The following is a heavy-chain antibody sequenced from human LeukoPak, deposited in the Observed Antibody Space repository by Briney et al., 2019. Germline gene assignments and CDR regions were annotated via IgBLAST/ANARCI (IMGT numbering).Heavy chain of an antibody. V-gene: IGHV3-23*01. CDR2: IGGSGGGA. Sequence: GGSLRLSCAASGFTFSSYAMTWVRQASGKGLEWVSVIGGSGGGAYYADSVKGRFTISRDNSKNTLYLQMNSLRTEDTAIYYCATEPYYYGLGTTEGYFDYWGQGTLVTVSS. CDR3: ATEPYYYGLGTTEGYFDY. J-gene: IGHJ4*02. D-gene: IGHD3-10*01. CDR1: GFTFSSYA.